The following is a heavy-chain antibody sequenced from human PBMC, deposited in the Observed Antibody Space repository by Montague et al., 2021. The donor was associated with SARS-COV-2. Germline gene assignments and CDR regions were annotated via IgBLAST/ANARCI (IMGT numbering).Heavy chain of an antibody. CDR1: GGSISSYY. V-gene: IGHV4-59*08. J-gene: IGHJ3*02. CDR3: ARTYYDILTGYYNRGAFDI. CDR2: IYYSGST. D-gene: IGHD3-9*01. Sequence: SETLSLTCTVSGGSISSYYWSWIRQRPGTGPDWIGYIYYSGSTNXNPSLKSRVTISVDTSKNQFSLKLSSVTAADTAVYYCARTYYDILTGYYNRGAFDIWGQGTMVTVSS.